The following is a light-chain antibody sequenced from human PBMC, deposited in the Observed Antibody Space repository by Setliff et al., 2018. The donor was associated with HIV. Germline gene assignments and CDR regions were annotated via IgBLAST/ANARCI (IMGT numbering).Light chain of an antibody. CDR1: GSDVGSYNC. Sequence: QSVLAQPPSVSGSPGQSVTISCTGTGSDVGSYNCVSWYQQSPGTAPKLMISEVSNRPSGVPDRFSGSKSGNTASLTISGLQAEDEADYYCSSCSSSSTVVFGGGTKVTVL. J-gene: IGLJ2*01. CDR3: SSCSSSSTVV. V-gene: IGLV2-18*02. CDR2: EVS.